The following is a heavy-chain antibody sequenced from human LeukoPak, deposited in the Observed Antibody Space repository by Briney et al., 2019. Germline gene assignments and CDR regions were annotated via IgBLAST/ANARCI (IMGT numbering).Heavy chain of an antibody. CDR2: VRSDGGIK. CDR1: GFTFSIYG. CDR3: AKDLPAAYFDY. D-gene: IGHD2-2*01. Sequence: GGSLRLSCAASGFTFSIYGIHWVRQAPGKGLEWVAFVRSDGGIKYYADSVKGRFTISRDNSRTTVYLQMNSLRAEDTAVYHCAKDLPAAYFDYWGQGTLVTVSS. V-gene: IGHV3-30*02. J-gene: IGHJ4*02.